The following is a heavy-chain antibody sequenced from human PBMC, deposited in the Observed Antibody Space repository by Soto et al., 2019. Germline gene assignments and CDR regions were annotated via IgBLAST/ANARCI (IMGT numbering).Heavy chain of an antibody. J-gene: IGHJ4*02. Sequence: EVQLVESGGGLVQPGGSLKLSCAASGFTFSGSAMHWVRQASGKGLEWVGRIRSKANSYATAYAASVKGRFTISRDDSKNTAYLQMXXXXXEDTAVYYCLRGMDYWGQGTLVTVSS. D-gene: IGHD3-16*01. V-gene: IGHV3-73*02. CDR1: GFTFSGSA. CDR3: LRGMDY. CDR2: IRSKANSYAT.